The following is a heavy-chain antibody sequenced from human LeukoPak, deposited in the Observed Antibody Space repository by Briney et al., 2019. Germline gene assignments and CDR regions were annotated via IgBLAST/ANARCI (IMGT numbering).Heavy chain of an antibody. D-gene: IGHD3-10*01. CDR3: GTVTMVRGVVFDY. J-gene: IGHJ4*02. Sequence: EASVKVSCKASGGTFSSYAISWVRQAPGQGLEWMGGIIPIFGTANYAQKFQGRVTITTDESTSTAYMELSSLRSEDTAVYYCGTVTMVRGVVFDYWGQGTLVTVSS. CDR2: IIPIFGTA. V-gene: IGHV1-69*05. CDR1: GGTFSSYA.